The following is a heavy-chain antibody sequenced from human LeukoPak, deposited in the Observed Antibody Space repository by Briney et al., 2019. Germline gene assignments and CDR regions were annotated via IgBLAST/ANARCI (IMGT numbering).Heavy chain of an antibody. D-gene: IGHD6-13*01. CDR3: ATDISIAAAGTAFDY. Sequence: GASVKVSCKASGYTFTSYDINWVRQATGQGLEWMGWMNPNSGNTGYAQKFQGRVTMTEDTSTDTAYMELSSPRSEDTAVYYCATDISIAAAGTAFDYWGQGTLVTVSS. J-gene: IGHJ4*02. CDR1: GYTFTSYD. V-gene: IGHV1-8*01. CDR2: MNPNSGNT.